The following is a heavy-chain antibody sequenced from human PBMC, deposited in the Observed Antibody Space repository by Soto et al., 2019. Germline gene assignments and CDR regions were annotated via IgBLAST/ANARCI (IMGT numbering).Heavy chain of an antibody. CDR2: IDPSGSYT. V-gene: IGHV5-10-1*01. CDR3: ARSEYCSSTSCYEVDY. D-gene: IGHD2-2*01. CDR1: GYSFTSYW. Sequence: GESLKISCKGSGYSFTSYWISWVRQMPGKGLEWMGRIDPSGSYTNYSPSFQGHVTISADKSISTAYLQWSSLKASDTAMYYCARSEYCSSTSCYEVDYWGQGTLVTVSS. J-gene: IGHJ4*02.